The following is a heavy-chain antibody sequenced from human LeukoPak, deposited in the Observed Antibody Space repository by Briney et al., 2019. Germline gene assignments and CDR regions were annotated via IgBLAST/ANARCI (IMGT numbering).Heavy chain of an antibody. V-gene: IGHV3-30*18. J-gene: IGHJ5*02. CDR2: ISYDGSNK. D-gene: IGHD3-22*01. CDR3: AKDTYYYDSSGFRGTNWFDP. Sequence: GRSLRLSCAAPGFTFSSYGMHWVRQAPGKGLEWVAVISYDGSNKYYADSVKGRFTISRDNSKNTLYLQMNSLRAEDTAVYYCAKDTYYYDSSGFRGTNWFDPWGQGTLVTVSS. CDR1: GFTFSSYG.